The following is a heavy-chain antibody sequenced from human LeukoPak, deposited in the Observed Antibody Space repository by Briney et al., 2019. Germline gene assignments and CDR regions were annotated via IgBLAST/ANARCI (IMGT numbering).Heavy chain of an antibody. J-gene: IGHJ4*02. Sequence: ASVKVSCKASGYTFTSYAMHWVRQAPGQRLEWMGWINAGNGNTKYSQKFQGRVTITRDTSASTAYMELSSLRSEDTAVYYCARSNYYDSSGYYGGMDYWGQGTLVTVSS. D-gene: IGHD3-22*01. CDR2: INAGNGNT. CDR3: ARSNYYDSSGYYGGMDY. V-gene: IGHV1-3*01. CDR1: GYTFTSYA.